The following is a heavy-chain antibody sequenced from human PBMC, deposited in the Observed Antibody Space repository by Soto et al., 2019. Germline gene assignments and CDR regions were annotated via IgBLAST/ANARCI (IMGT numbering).Heavy chain of an antibody. V-gene: IGHV3-74*01. CDR1: GFTFSNYW. J-gene: IGHJ4*02. CDR2: INNDGSST. Sequence: EVQLVESGGGLVQPGGSLRLSCAASGFTFSNYWVHWVRQAPGKGLVWVSRINNDGSSTSYADSVKGRFTISRDNAKNTLYLQMNSLRAEDTGVYYCARDLETIPSYWGQGTLVTVSS. D-gene: IGHD2-21*01. CDR3: ARDLETIPSY.